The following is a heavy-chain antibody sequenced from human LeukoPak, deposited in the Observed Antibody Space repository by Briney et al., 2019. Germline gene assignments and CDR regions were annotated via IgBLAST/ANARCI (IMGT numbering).Heavy chain of an antibody. J-gene: IGHJ6*03. CDR1: GGSISSNSYY. D-gene: IGHD2-15*01. V-gene: IGHV4-39*07. CDR2: IYYSGST. Sequence: SETLSLTCAVSGGSISSNSYYWGWIRQPPGTGLEWIGSIYYSGSTYYNPSLKSRVTISLDTSKTQFSLKLSSVTAADTAVYYCARDRLDIVVFPPSKQRRYMDVWGKGTTVTVSS. CDR3: ARDRLDIVVFPPSKQRRYMDV.